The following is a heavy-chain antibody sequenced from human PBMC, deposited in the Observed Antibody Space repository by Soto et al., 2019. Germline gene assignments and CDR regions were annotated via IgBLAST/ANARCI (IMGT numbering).Heavy chain of an antibody. Sequence: PGGSLRLSCTASGFTLQNYAMAWVRQAPGKGLEWVSTLIGGHYGTAYSYSVKGRFTVSRDNSKNCLYLQMNSLGVEDTAMYFCAKGKSTGDIDWFDPWGQGNLGTVS. CDR1: GFTLQNYA. CDR3: AKGKSTGDIDWFDP. V-gene: IGHV3-23*01. D-gene: IGHD3-10*01. J-gene: IGHJ5*02. CDR2: LIGGHYGT.